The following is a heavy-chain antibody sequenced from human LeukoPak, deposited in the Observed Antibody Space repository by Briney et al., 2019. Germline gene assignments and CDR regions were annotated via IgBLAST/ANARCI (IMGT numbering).Heavy chain of an antibody. J-gene: IGHJ5*02. V-gene: IGHV4-38-2*01. Sequence: KPSETLSLTCAVSGYPINSAYYWVWVRQPPGKGLEWIGEINHSGSTNYNPSLKSRVTISVDTSKNQFSLKLSSVTAADTAVYYCARGQGYDFWSGNLNWFDPWGQGTLVTVSS. CDR2: INHSGST. CDR3: ARGQGYDFWSGNLNWFDP. D-gene: IGHD3-3*01. CDR1: GYPINSAYY.